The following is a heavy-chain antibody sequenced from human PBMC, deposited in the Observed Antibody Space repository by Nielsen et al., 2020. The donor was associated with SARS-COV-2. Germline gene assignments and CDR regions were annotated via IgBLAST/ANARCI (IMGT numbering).Heavy chain of an antibody. D-gene: IGHD4-17*01. CDR2: IYHSGST. CDR1: GGSISSGGYY. CDR3: ASSRGDYRGFDY. V-gene: IGHV4-61*05. J-gene: IGHJ4*02. Sequence: SETLSLTCTVSGGSISSGGYYWSWIRQPPGKGLEWIGEIYHSGSTNYNPSLKSRVTISVDKSKNQFSLKLSSVTAADTAVYYCASSRGDYRGFDYWGQGTLVTVSS.